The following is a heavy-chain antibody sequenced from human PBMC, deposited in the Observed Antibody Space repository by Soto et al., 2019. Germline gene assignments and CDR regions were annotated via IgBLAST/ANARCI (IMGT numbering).Heavy chain of an antibody. CDR1: GYAFTIYA. D-gene: IGHD5-18*01. CDR3: ARVPSYGYPFFDY. CDR2: INAGNGNT. V-gene: IGHV1-3*01. J-gene: IGHJ4*02. Sequence: VSVKVSCKASGYAFTIYAMHWVRQAPGQRLEWMGWINAGNGNTKYSQKFQGRVTITRDTSASTAYMELSSLRSEDTAVYYCARVPSYGYPFFDYWGQGTLVTVSS.